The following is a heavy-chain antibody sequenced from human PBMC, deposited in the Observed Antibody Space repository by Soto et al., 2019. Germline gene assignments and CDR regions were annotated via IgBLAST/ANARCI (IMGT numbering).Heavy chain of an antibody. CDR3: ARDHVIAAAGTVYYYYGMDV. CDR1: GGSISSGGYY. Sequence: SETLSLTCTVSGGSISSGGYYWSWIRQHPGKGLEWIGYIYYSGSTYYNPSLKSRVTISVDTSKNQFSLKLSSVTAADTAVYYCARDHVIAAAGTVYYYYGMDVWGQGTTVTSP. D-gene: IGHD6-13*01. J-gene: IGHJ6*02. CDR2: IYYSGST. V-gene: IGHV4-31*03.